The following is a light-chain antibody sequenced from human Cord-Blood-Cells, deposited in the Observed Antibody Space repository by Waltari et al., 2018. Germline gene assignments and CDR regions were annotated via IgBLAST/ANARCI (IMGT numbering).Light chain of an antibody. CDR1: SSDVGGYNY. V-gene: IGLV2-14*01. J-gene: IGLJ3*02. Sequence: QSALTQPASVSGSPGQSITISCTGTSSDVGGYNYVSWYQPHPGKAPKLMIYEVSNRPSGGSNRCSGAKAGNTASLTISGLQAEDEADYCCSSYTSSSTWVFGGGTKLTVL. CDR3: SSYTSSSTWV. CDR2: EVS.